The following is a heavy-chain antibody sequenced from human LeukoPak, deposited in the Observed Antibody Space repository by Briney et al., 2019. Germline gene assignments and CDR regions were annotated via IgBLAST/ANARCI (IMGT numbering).Heavy chain of an antibody. CDR3: ARVRDPIAVAGYFDY. Sequence: GASVKVSCKAFGYTFTSNYMHWVRQAPGQGLEWMGWINPNSGGTNYAQKFQGRVTMTRDTSISTAYMELSRLRSDDTAVYYCARVRDPIAVAGYFDYWGQGTLVTVSS. D-gene: IGHD6-19*01. V-gene: IGHV1-2*02. CDR2: INPNSGGT. J-gene: IGHJ4*02. CDR1: GYTFTSNY.